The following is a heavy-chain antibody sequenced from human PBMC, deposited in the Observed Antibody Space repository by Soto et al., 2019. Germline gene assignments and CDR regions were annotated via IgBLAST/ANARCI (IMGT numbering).Heavy chain of an antibody. CDR3: ARGMKGRITMVRGVIIGLDY. D-gene: IGHD3-10*01. CDR1: GGSFSGYY. CDR2: INHSGST. J-gene: IGHJ4*02. V-gene: IGHV4-34*01. Sequence: SETLSLTCAVYGGSFSGYYWSWIRQPPGKGLEWIGEINHSGSTNYNPSHKSRVTISVDTSKNQFSLKLSSVTAADTAVYYCARGMKGRITMVRGVIIGLDYWGQGTLVTVSS.